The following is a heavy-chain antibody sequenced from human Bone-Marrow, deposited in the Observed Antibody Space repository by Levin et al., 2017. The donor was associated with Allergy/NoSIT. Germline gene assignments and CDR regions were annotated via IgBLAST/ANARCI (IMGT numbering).Heavy chain of an antibody. J-gene: IGHJ4*02. V-gene: IGHV3-15*01. CDR2: FKSKADGGTV. CDR1: GFTFSNAW. Sequence: GGSLRLSCAASGFTFSNAWMTWVRRAPGKGLEWVGLFKSKADGGTVSHAAPVKGRFLISRDDSKNTFYLQMNGLQVEDTAMYYCTTGQLWGRGTLVTVSS. CDR3: TTGQL. D-gene: IGHD1-1*01.